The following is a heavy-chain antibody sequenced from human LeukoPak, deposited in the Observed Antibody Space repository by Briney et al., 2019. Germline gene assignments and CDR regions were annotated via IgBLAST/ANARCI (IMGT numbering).Heavy chain of an antibody. CDR1: GGSISSYY. CDR2: IYTSGST. V-gene: IGHV4-4*07. J-gene: IGHJ6*03. CDR3: ARDYYGSSGYYMDV. D-gene: IGHD3-22*01. Sequence: SETLSLTCTVSGGSISSYYWSWIRQPAGKGLEWIGRIYTSGSTNYNPSLKSRVTMSVDTSKNQFSLKLSSVTAADAAVYYCARDYYGSSGYYMDVWGKGTTVTVSS.